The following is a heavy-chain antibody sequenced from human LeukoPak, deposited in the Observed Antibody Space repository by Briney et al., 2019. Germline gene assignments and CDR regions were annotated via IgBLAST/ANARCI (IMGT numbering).Heavy chain of an antibody. CDR2: ISWDGGST. D-gene: IGHD6-19*01. V-gene: IGHV3-43D*03. Sequence: GGSLRLSCAASGFTFDDYAMHWVRQAPGKGLEWVSLISWDGGSTYYADSVKGRFTISRDNSKNTLYLQMNSLRAEDTAVYYCAKDLGTWYSSGRAFDYWGQGTLVTVSS. CDR1: GFTFDDYA. CDR3: AKDLGTWYSSGRAFDY. J-gene: IGHJ4*02.